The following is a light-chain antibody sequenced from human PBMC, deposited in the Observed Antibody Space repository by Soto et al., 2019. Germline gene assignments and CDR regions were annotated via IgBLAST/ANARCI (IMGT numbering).Light chain of an antibody. Sequence: DIQMTQSPSSLSASAGDRVTITCRASQSISSYLNWYQQKPGKAPTRLIYAASSLPSGVPSRFSGSGSGTDFTLTISSLQPEDFATYYCQQSYSTPLYTFGQGTKLEIK. CDR3: QQSYSTPLYT. V-gene: IGKV1-39*01. CDR1: QSISSY. J-gene: IGKJ2*01. CDR2: AAS.